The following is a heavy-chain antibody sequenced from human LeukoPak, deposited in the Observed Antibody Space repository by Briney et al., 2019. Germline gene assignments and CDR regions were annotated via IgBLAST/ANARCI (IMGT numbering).Heavy chain of an antibody. Sequence: PGRSLRLSCAASGFTFSSYAMHWVRQAPGKGLEWVAVISYDGSNKYYADSVKGRFTISRDNSKNTLYLQMNSLRAEDTAVYYCAREGYSYGYETLNYFDYWGQGTLVTVSP. CDR3: AREGYSYGYETLNYFDY. CDR1: GFTFSSYA. D-gene: IGHD5-18*01. CDR2: ISYDGSNK. J-gene: IGHJ4*02. V-gene: IGHV3-30-3*01.